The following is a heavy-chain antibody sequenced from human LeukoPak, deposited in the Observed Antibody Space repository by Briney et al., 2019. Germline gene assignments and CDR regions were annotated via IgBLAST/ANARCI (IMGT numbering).Heavy chain of an antibody. V-gene: IGHV3-66*01. CDR2: IYSGGST. J-gene: IGHJ5*02. CDR3: ARDLGSVTTA. D-gene: IGHD4-11*01. Sequence: GGSLRLSCAVSGFTVSSNYMSWVRQAPGKGLEWVSVIYSGGSTYYADSVKGRFTISTDNAKNSLFLHMYSLRAEDTAVYYCARDLGSVTTAWGQGTLVTVSS. CDR1: GFTVSSNY.